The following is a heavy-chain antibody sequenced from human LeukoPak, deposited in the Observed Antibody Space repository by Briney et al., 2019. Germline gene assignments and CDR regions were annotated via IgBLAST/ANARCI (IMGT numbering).Heavy chain of an antibody. Sequence: PSETLSLTCTVSGGFVSSSSYFWGWIRQPPGKGQEWIGSIYYSGGTYYNPSLKSRVTISVDTSKNQFSLKLSSVTAADTAVYYCARIVGYSYGYSDYWGQGTLVTVSS. D-gene: IGHD5-18*01. J-gene: IGHJ4*02. CDR1: GGFVSSSSYF. CDR2: IYYSGGT. CDR3: ARIVGYSYGYSDY. V-gene: IGHV4-39*01.